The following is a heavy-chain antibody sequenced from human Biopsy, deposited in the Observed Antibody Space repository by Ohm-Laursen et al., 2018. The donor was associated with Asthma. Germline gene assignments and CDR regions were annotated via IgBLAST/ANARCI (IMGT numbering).Heavy chain of an antibody. D-gene: IGHD6-19*01. Sequence: SETLSLTCTVSGDSIISSSWWSWVRQTPGKGLEWIGEIYHSGPTNYNPSLKSRVTISVDKSKNQFSLKLTSVTAADTAVYYCAKIYDRLVLYGMDVWGQGTTVTVSS. J-gene: IGHJ6*02. CDR3: AKIYDRLVLYGMDV. V-gene: IGHV4-4*02. CDR2: IYHSGPT. CDR1: GDSIISSSW.